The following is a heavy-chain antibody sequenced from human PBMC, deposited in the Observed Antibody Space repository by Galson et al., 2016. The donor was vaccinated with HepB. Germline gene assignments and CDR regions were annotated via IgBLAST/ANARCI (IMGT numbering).Heavy chain of an antibody. CDR2: ISGSGGST. V-gene: IGHV3-23*01. CDR3: VRDAYCSGGRCYFDC. Sequence: SLRLSCAASGFTFSSYAMTWVRRAPGKGLEWVSAISGSGGSTYYVDSVKGRFTISRDNSKNTLYLQMNSLKTEDTAVYFCVRDAYCSGGRCYFDCWGQGTLVTVSS. J-gene: IGHJ4*02. CDR1: GFTFSSYA. D-gene: IGHD2-15*01.